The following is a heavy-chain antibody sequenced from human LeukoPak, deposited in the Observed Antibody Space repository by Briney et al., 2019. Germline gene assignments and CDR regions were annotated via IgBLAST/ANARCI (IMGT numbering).Heavy chain of an antibody. CDR3: AREYCSSTSCYLDV. Sequence: GASLKVSCKASGYTFTSYGISWVRQAPGQGLEWMGWISAYNGNTNYAQKLQGRVTMTTDTSTSTAYMELRSLRSDDAAVYYCAREYCSSTSCYLDVWGQGTTVTVSS. CDR1: GYTFTSYG. D-gene: IGHD2-2*01. CDR2: ISAYNGNT. J-gene: IGHJ6*02. V-gene: IGHV1-18*01.